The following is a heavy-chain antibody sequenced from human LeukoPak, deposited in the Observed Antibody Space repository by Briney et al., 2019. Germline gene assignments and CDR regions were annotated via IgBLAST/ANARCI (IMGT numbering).Heavy chain of an antibody. Sequence: GGSLRLSCAASRFTVSSNYMSWVRQAPGKGLEWVSVIYTGGSTYYADSVKGRFTISRDNSKNTLYLQMNSLRAEDTAVYYCATRISQSGYWGQGTLVTVSS. J-gene: IGHJ4*02. V-gene: IGHV3-53*01. D-gene: IGHD2/OR15-2a*01. CDR1: RFTVSSNY. CDR3: ATRISQSGY. CDR2: IYTGGST.